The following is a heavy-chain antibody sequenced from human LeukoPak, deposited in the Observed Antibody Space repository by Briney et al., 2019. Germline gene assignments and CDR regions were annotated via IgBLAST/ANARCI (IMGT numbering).Heavy chain of an antibody. CDR1: GGSISGYY. CDR3: ARATVTTLNYYYYGMDV. V-gene: IGHV4-59*01. D-gene: IGHD4-17*01. Sequence: SETLSLTCTVSGGSISGYYWSWIRQPPGKGLECIGYIHYSGSTNYNPSLKSRVTMSVDTSKIQISLKLSSVTAADTAVYYCARATVTTLNYYYYGMDVWGQGTTVTVSS. CDR2: IHYSGST. J-gene: IGHJ6*02.